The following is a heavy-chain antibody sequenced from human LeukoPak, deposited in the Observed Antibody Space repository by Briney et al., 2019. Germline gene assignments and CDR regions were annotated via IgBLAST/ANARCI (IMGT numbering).Heavy chain of an antibody. CDR1: GGSISSGGYY. V-gene: IGHV4-31*03. J-gene: IGHJ4*02. CDR3: ARDEYSSSGIFDY. CDR2: IYYSGST. Sequence: PSETLSLTCTVSGGSISSGGYYWSWIRQDPGKGLEWIGSIYYSGSTYYNPSLKSRIAVSVDTSKNQFSLRLNSVTAADTAVYYCARDEYSSSGIFDYWGQRTLVTVSS. D-gene: IGHD6-6*01.